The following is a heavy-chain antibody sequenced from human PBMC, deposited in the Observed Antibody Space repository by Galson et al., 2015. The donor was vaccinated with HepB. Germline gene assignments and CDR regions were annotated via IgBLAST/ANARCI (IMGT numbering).Heavy chain of an antibody. CDR1: GFTFSSYA. J-gene: IGHJ4*02. V-gene: IGHV3-23*01. CDR2: ISGSGGST. Sequence: SLRLSCAASGFTFSSYAMSRVRQAPGKGLEWVSAISGSGGSTYYADSVKGRFTISRDNSKNTLYLQMNSLRAEDTVVYYCAKDLGGRVTMVRGVTFPPLVDYGGQGTLVTGSS. CDR3: AKDLGGRVTMVRGVTFPPLVDY. D-gene: IGHD3-10*01.